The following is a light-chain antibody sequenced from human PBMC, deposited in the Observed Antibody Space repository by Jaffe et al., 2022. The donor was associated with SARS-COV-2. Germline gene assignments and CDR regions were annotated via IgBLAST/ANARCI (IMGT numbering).Light chain of an antibody. J-gene: IGLJ2*01. CDR1: SSDVGGYNL. V-gene: IGLV2-23*02. Sequence: QSALTQPASVSGSPGQSLTISCTGTSSDVGGYNLVSWFQQHPGQAPKLMIFEVTKWPSGVSHRFSGSKSGNTASLTISGLQAEDEADYYCCSYAGDRGMVFGGGTKLTVL. CDR3: CSYAGDRGMV. CDR2: EVT.